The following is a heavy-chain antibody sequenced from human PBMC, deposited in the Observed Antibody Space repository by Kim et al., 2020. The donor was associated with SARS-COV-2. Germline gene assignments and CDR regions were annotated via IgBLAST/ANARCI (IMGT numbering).Heavy chain of an antibody. D-gene: IGHD3-22*01. CDR3: AKGRAWLFGAFDI. V-gene: IGHV3-30*18. CDR1: GFTFSSYG. J-gene: IGHJ3*02. Sequence: GGSLRLSCAASGFTFSSYGMHWVRQAPGKGLEWVAVISYDGSNKYYADSVKGRFTISRDNSKNTLYLQMNSLRAEDTAVYYCAKGRAWLFGAFDIWGQGTMVTVSS. CDR2: ISYDGSNK.